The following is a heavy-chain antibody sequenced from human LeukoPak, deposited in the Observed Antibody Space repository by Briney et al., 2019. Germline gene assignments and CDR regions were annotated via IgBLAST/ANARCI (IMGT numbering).Heavy chain of an antibody. Sequence: QTSETLSLTCTVSGGSIDSYYWSWIRQPPGKGLEWIGYIYYTGSTEYHPSLKSRVTISLDTSKNQFSLKLTSVTAADTAVYYCARVYQSAEYYFDYWGQGNLVSASS. D-gene: IGHD2-2*01. V-gene: IGHV4-59*01. CDR1: GGSIDSYY. J-gene: IGHJ4*02. CDR3: ARVYQSAEYYFDY. CDR2: IYYTGST.